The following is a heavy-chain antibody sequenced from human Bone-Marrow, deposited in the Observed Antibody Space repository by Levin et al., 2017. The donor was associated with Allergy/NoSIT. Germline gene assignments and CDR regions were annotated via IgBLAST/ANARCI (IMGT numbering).Heavy chain of an antibody. CDR2: ISYDGSNK. V-gene: IGHV3-30-3*01. D-gene: IGHD5-18*01. CDR1: GFTFSSYA. CDR3: ARDPKFRVIQLWFCLQQQTNAYYFDY. Sequence: GGSLRLSCAASGFTFSSYAMHWVRQAPGKGLEWVAVISYDGSNKYYADSVKGRFTISRDNSKNTLYLQMNSLRAEDTAVYYCARDPKFRVIQLWFCLQQQTNAYYFDYWGQGTLVTVSS. J-gene: IGHJ4*02.